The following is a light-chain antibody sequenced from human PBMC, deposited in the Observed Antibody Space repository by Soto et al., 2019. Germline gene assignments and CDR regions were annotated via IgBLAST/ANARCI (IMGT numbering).Light chain of an antibody. CDR2: EAS. CDR1: QSVSSY. CDR3: QQRINWST. Sequence: EIVLTQSPATLSLSPGERATLSCRASQSVSSYLAWYQQKPGQAPRLLIYEASNRATGIPARFSGSGSGTDFTLTISSLEPEDSAVYYCQQRINWSTFGQGTRLEIK. J-gene: IGKJ5*01. V-gene: IGKV3-11*01.